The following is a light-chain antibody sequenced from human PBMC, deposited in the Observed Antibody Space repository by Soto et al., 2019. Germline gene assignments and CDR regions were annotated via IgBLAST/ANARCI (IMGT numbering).Light chain of an antibody. CDR2: DAS. J-gene: IGKJ5*01. V-gene: IGKV3-20*01. CDR3: QQYGSSPIT. CDR1: QTVRNNY. Sequence: EIVLTQSPGTLSLSPGERATLSCRASQTVRNNYLAWYQQKPGQAPRLLIYDASSRATGIPDRFSGSGSGTDFTLTISRLEPEDFAVYYCQQYGSSPITFGQGTRLEIK.